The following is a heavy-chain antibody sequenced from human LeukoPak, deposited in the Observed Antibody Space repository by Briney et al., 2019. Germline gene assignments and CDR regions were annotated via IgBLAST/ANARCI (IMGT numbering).Heavy chain of an antibody. CDR1: GFSFCHYW. CDR2: IKQDGSEK. CDR3: AVNVPPDY. V-gene: IGHV3-7*01. Sequence: PGGSLRLSCAASGFSFCHYWMTWVRQGPGKGLEWVANIKQDGSEKYYVDSVKGRFTISRDNAKNSLYLQMNSLRPEDTAVYYCAVNVPPDYWGQGILVTVSS. D-gene: IGHD2-2*01. J-gene: IGHJ4*02.